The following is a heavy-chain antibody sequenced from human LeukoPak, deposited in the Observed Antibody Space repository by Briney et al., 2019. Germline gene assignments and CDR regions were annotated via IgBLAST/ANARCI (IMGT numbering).Heavy chain of an antibody. CDR1: GGSISSYY. CDR3: ARHPYSSSWYSWAFDI. J-gene: IGHJ3*02. V-gene: IGHV4-4*09. Sequence: SETLSLTCTVSGGSISSYYWSWIRQLPGKGLEWIGYIYTSGSTNYNPSRKSRVTISVDTSKNEFSLKLSSVTAADTAVYYCARHPYSSSWYSWAFDIWGQGTMVTVSS. D-gene: IGHD6-13*01. CDR2: IYTSGST.